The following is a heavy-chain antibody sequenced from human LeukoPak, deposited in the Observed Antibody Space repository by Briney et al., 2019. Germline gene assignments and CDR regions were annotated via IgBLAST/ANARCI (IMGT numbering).Heavy chain of an antibody. CDR3: ARWGTTTS. J-gene: IGHJ5*02. D-gene: IGHD3-16*01. CDR2: IYHSGST. CDR1: GYSISSGCY. V-gene: IGHV4-38-2*02. Sequence: PSETLSLTCTVSGYSISSGCYWGWIWQPPGKGLEWIGSIYHSGSTYYNPSLKSRVTISVDTSKNQFSLKLSSVTAADTAVYYCARWGTTTSWGQGTLVTVSS.